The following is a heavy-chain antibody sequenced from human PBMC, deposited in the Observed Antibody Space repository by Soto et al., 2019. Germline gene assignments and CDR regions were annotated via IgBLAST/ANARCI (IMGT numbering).Heavy chain of an antibody. CDR1: GFSFHDYV. CDR3: VTPNSDSFSEGFNL. D-gene: IGHD1-26*01. CDR2: ISYNSRVI. J-gene: IGHJ3*01. Sequence: EVKFVESGGGLVQPGRSLRLSCAASGFSFHDYVMHWVRQAPGKGLEWVSGISYNSRVIDYADSVKGRFTISRDNAENSLYLQMNSLTPEDTALYYCVTPNSDSFSEGFNLWGQGTMVTVSS. V-gene: IGHV3-9*01.